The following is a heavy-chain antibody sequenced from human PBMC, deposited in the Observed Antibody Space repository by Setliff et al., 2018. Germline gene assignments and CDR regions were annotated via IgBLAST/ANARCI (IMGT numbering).Heavy chain of an antibody. CDR1: GFSISSGYY. D-gene: IGHD1-1*01. V-gene: IGHV4-38-2*01. CDR3: ARGGERYHSAS. CDR2: IHHSGKA. Sequence: KPSETLSLTCAVSGFSISSGYYWGWIRQPPGKGLEWIVNIHHSGKAYYNPSLKSRVTMSVDTSKNHVSLKLSSVTAADTAVYYCARGGERYHSASWGQGTLVTVSS. J-gene: IGHJ4*02.